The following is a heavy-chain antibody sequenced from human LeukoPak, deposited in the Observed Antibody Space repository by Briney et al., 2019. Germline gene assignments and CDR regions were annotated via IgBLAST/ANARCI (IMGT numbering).Heavy chain of an antibody. Sequence: SVKVSCKASGGTFSSYAISWVRQAPGQGLEWMGRIIPILGIANYAQQFQGRVTITADKSTSTAYMELSSLRSEDTAVYYCAGDLDGDTYLQETDWGQGTLVTVSS. CDR3: AGDLDGDTYLQETD. D-gene: IGHD4-4*01. V-gene: IGHV1-69*04. CDR1: GGTFSSYA. CDR2: IIPILGIA. J-gene: IGHJ4*02.